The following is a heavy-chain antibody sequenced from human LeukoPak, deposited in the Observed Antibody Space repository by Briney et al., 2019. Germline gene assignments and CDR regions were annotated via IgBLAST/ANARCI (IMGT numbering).Heavy chain of an antibody. D-gene: IGHD5-12*01. CDR3: ARVGIVATTTTGTTVTTPRYFDY. CDR1: GDTFTSYV. Sequence: SVKVSCKASGDTFTSYVISWVRQAPGQGLEWMGGIIPIFGTANYAQKFQGRGTITADESTSTAYMELSSLRSEDTAVYYCARVGIVATTTTGTTVTTPRYFDYWGQGTPVTVSS. J-gene: IGHJ4*02. CDR2: IIPIFGTA. V-gene: IGHV1-69*13.